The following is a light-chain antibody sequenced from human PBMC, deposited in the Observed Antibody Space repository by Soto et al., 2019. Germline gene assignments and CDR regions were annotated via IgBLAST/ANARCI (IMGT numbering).Light chain of an antibody. CDR3: QSYDVDLYNYV. Sequence: QSVLTQPPSVSGAPGQRVTISCTGSSSNIGAGYEVHWYQQLPGTAPKLIIYANSKRPTGVPDRFSGSKSGTSASLAITGLQADDEADYYCQSYDVDLYNYVFGTGTKLTVL. V-gene: IGLV1-40*01. J-gene: IGLJ1*01. CDR2: ANS. CDR1: SSNIGAGYE.